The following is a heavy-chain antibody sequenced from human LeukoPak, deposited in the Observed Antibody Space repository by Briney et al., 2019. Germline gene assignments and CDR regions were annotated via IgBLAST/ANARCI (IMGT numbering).Heavy chain of an antibody. CDR3: VRASGVRSYLLPI. D-gene: IGHD2-8*01. J-gene: IGHJ4*02. CDR2: IYYSGSTSYNPSYSSGST. CDR1: GGSASSGRYY. V-gene: IGHV4-61*01. Sequence: SETLSLTWTVSGGSASSGRYYWSWIRQPPGKGLEWIGYIYYSGSTSYNPSYSSGSTNYNPSLKSRVTISIDPSKNQFSLRLNSVTAADTAVYYCVRASGVRSYLLPIWGQGTLVTVSS.